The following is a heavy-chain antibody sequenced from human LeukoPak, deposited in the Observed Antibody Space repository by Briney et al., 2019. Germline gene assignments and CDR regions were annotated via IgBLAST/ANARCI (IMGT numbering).Heavy chain of an antibody. J-gene: IGHJ4*02. CDR2: MKYDGSEK. Sequence: QAGGSLRLSCAASGFTLSRYWMSGVRQAPGKGLEWVANMKYDGSEKYYVDSVRGRFTISRDNAKNSLYLQMNSLRAEDTAVYYCARDIEADGLFLDYWGQGTLVTVSS. CDR3: ARDIEADGLFLDY. D-gene: IGHD6-13*01. CDR1: GFTLSRYW. V-gene: IGHV3-7*01.